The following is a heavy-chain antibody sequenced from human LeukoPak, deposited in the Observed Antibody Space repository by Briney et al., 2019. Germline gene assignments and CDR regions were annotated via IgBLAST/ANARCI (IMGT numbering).Heavy chain of an antibody. CDR3: AKDEYYDSSGYAYDAFDI. J-gene: IGHJ3*02. CDR2: ISGSGGST. V-gene: IGHV3-23*01. Sequence: GGSLRLSCAASGFTFSGYAMSWVRQAPGKGLEWVSAISGSGGSTYYADSVKGRFTISRDNSKNTLYLQMNSLRAEDTAVYYCAKDEYYDSSGYAYDAFDIWGQGTMVTVSS. D-gene: IGHD3-22*01. CDR1: GFTFSGYA.